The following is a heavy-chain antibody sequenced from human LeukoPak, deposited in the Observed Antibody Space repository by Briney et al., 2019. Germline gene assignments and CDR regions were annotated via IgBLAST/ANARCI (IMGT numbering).Heavy chain of an antibody. CDR2: IIPIFGTA. J-gene: IGHJ4*02. CDR1: GGTFSSYA. V-gene: IGHV1-69*05. D-gene: IGHD2-2*01. Sequence: SVKVSCKASGGTFSSYAITWVRQAPGQGLEWMGRIIPIFGTANYAQKFQGRVTITTDESTSTAYMELSSLRSEDTAVYYCARGSLPIVVLLAALDDWGQGTLVTVSS. CDR3: ARGSLPIVVLLAALDD.